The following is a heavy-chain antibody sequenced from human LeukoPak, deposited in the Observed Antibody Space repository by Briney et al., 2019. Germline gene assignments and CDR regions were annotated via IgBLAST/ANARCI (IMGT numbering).Heavy chain of an antibody. V-gene: IGHV1-18*01. CDR2: ISTYSGDS. D-gene: IGHD1-26*01. J-gene: IGHJ4*02. Sequence: SVKVSCKTSGYTFSDYGISWVRQAPGRGLQWMGWISTYSGDSDYAQRFQGRAIMTIDTAAATVYLELRSLIFNDTAVYFCARDLGEGAKRDLDFWGQGTLVTVSS. CDR1: GYTFSDYG. CDR3: ARDLGEGAKRDLDF.